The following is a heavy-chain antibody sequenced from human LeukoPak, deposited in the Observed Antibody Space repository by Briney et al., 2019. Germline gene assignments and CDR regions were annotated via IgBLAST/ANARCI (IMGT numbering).Heavy chain of an antibody. CDR2: FHPEDGET. Sequence: GASEKVSCKVSGYTVTELSMHWVRQSPGKGLEWMGGFHPEDGETIYAQKFQGRVTMTEDTSTDTAYMELNSLRAEDTAVYYCAKDGIYYYGSGSYPSYWGQGTLVTVSS. CDR3: AKDGIYYYGSGSYPSY. J-gene: IGHJ4*02. CDR1: GYTVTELS. V-gene: IGHV1-24*01. D-gene: IGHD3-10*01.